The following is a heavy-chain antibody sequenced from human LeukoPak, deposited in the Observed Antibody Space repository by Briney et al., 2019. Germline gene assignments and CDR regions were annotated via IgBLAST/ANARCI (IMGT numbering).Heavy chain of an antibody. Sequence: SETLSLTCTVSGYSISSSTYYWGWIRQAPGKGLEWIGNVYYSGSTYYNPSLKSRVTTSVDTSKNQFSLNLSSVTAADTAVYYCARHAPYYYDSSGYSTWSQGTLVTVSS. V-gene: IGHV4-39*01. CDR3: ARHAPYYYDSSGYST. CDR2: VYYSGST. CDR1: GYSISSSTYY. J-gene: IGHJ4*02. D-gene: IGHD3-22*01.